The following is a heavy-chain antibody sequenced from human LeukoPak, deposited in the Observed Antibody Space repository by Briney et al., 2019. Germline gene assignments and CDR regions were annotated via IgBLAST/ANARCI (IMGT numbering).Heavy chain of an antibody. CDR3: ARDRTGIVGANDAFDI. CDR2: FSSSSSYI. Sequence: GGSLRLSCAASGFTFSSYSMNWVPQAPGKGLEWVSSFSSSSSYIYYADSVKGRFTISRDNAKNSLYLQMNSLRAEDTAVYYCARDRTGIVGANDAFDIWGQGTMVTVSS. V-gene: IGHV3-21*01. D-gene: IGHD1-26*01. J-gene: IGHJ3*02. CDR1: GFTFSSYS.